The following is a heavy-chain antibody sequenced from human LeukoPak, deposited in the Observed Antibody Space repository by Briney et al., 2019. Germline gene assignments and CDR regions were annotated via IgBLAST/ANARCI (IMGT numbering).Heavy chain of an antibody. D-gene: IGHD6-13*01. CDR1: GFTFSDYY. V-gene: IGHV3-11*04. CDR3: ARDIAAAGNNWFDP. CDR2: ISSSGSTI. J-gene: IGHJ5*02. Sequence: GGSLRLSCAASGFTFSDYYMSWIRQAPGRGLEWVSYISSSGSTIYYADSVKGRFTNSRDNAKNSLYLQMNSLRAEDTAVYYCARDIAAAGNNWFDPWGQGTLVTVSS.